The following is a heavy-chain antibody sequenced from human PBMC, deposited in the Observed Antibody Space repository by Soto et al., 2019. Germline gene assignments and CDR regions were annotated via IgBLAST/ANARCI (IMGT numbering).Heavy chain of an antibody. J-gene: IGHJ6*02. CDR1: GASISGHF. CDR2: VFNSGGT. V-gene: IGHV4-59*08. Sequence: QVQLQESGPGLVKPSETLSLTCTVSGASISGHFWSWIRQPPGQGLEWNAYVFNSGGTYNPSHNRRVTRSVDASKNQLSLELRSVIAADSSIYYCASNADVWGQGTPVTVSS. CDR3: ASNADV.